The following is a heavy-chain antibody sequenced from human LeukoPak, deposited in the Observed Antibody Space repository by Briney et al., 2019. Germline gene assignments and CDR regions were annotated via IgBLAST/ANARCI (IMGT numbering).Heavy chain of an antibody. CDR1: GFTFSTYW. CDR3: ARDWSASTGWFDP. CDR2: INGDGSVT. Sequence: GGSLRLSCGGSGFTFSTYWFNWVRQGPGKRLVWVAQINGDGSVTRYADSVKGRFTISRDNARNSLYLQMSSLRVDDTAVYYCARDWSASTGWFDPWGQGTLVTVSA. V-gene: IGHV3-74*01. D-gene: IGHD4-17*01. J-gene: IGHJ5*02.